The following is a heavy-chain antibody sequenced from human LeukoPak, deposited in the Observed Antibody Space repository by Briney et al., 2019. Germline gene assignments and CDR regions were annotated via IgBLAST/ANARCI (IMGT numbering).Heavy chain of an antibody. CDR3: ARGDTMIVVVIDY. D-gene: IGHD3-22*01. V-gene: IGHV4-38-2*02. CDR2: IYHSGST. Sequence: SETLSLTCTVSGYSISSGYYWGWIRQPPGKGLEWIGSIYHSGSTYYNPSLKSRVTISVDTSKNQFSLKLSSVTAADTAVYYCARGDTMIVVVIDYWGQGTLVTVSS. CDR1: GYSISSGYY. J-gene: IGHJ4*02.